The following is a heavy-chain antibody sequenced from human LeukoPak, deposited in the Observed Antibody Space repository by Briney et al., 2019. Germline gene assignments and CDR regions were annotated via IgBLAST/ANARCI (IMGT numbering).Heavy chain of an antibody. D-gene: IGHD6-25*01. V-gene: IGHV1-69*04. CDR2: IIPILGIA. CDR1: GYTFTSYD. J-gene: IGHJ4*02. CDR3: ARDAGSGYGDY. Sequence: GASVKVSCKASGYTFTSYDINWVRQAPGQGLEWMGRIIPILGIANYAQKFQGRVTITADKSTSTAYMELSSLRSEDTAVYYCARDAGSGYGDYWGQGTLVTVSS.